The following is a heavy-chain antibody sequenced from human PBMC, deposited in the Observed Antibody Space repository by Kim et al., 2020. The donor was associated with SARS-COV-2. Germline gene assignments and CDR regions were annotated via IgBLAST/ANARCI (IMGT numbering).Heavy chain of an antibody. CDR3: ARGEAGRQLFAGEWCDL. CDR1: GFTFSDYA. D-gene: IGHD3-10*01. Sequence: GGSLRLSCAASGFTFSDYAILWVRQAPGKGLEWVAVISYDGRNNYFADSVKGRFTISRDNSKNTVFLQMNSLRVDDTAVYYCARGEAGRQLFAGEWCDLWGRGTGVTVSS. V-gene: IGHV3-30*04. J-gene: IGHJ5*02. CDR2: ISYDGRNN.